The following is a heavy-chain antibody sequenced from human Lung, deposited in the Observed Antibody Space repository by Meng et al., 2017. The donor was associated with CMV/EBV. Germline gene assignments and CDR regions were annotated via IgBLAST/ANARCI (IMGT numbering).Heavy chain of an antibody. CDR1: GGSSSSYY. V-gene: IGHV4-59*01. CDR2: IYYSGST. D-gene: IGHD3-10*01. J-gene: IGHJ6*02. CDR3: ARGSGYYGSGSYYSRYYYGMDF. Sequence: SXTLSLXCAVSGGSSSSYYWSWIRQPPGKRLEWIGYIYYSGSTSYNPSLKSRVTISVDTSKNQFSLKLSSVTAADTAVYYCARGSGYYGSGSYYSRYYYGMDFXRQGXTVTVSS.